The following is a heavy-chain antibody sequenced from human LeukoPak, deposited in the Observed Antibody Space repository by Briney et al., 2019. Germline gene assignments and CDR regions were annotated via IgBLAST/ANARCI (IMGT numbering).Heavy chain of an antibody. CDR2: ISNRGDTI. Sequence: GGSLRLSCAVSGFTFSDYYMSWIRQAPGKGLEWLSYISNRGDTIYYADSVKGRFTISRDNAKNSLYLQMNSLRAEDTAVYYCARDRPSGYYYSYGMDVWGQGTTVTVSS. J-gene: IGHJ6*02. V-gene: IGHV3-11*01. CDR1: GFTFSDYY. CDR3: ARDRPSGYYYSYGMDV.